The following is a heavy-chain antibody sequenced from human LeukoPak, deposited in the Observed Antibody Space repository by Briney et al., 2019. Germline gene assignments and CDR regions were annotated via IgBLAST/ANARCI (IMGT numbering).Heavy chain of an antibody. CDR3: ARSSWVRWELQLGYAFDI. CDR1: GGSISSYY. Sequence: SETLSLTCTVSGGSISSYYWSWIRQPPGKGLEWIGYIYYSGSTNYNPSLKSRVTMSVDTSKNQFSLKLSSVTAADTAVYYCARSSWVRWELQLGYAFDIWGQGTMVTVSS. J-gene: IGHJ3*02. CDR2: IYYSGST. V-gene: IGHV4-59*12. D-gene: IGHD1-26*01.